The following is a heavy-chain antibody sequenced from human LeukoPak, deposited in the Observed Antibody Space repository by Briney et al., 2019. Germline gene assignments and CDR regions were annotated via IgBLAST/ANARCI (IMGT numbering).Heavy chain of an antibody. J-gene: IGHJ4*02. V-gene: IGHV4-34*01. CDR2: INHSGST. Sequence: SETLSLTCAVYGGSFSGYYWSWIHQPPGKGLEWIGEINHSGSTNYNPSLKSRVTISVDTSKNQFSLKLSSVTAADTAVYYCARGRLVYYDFWSGYYSRGVGSYYFDYWGQGTLVTVSS. CDR1: GGSFSGYY. D-gene: IGHD3-3*01. CDR3: ARGRLVYYDFWSGYYSRGVGSYYFDY.